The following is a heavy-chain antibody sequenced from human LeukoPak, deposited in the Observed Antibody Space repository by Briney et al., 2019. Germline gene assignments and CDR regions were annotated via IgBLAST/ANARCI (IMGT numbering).Heavy chain of an antibody. CDR3: ARVYCSSTSCYWFDP. CDR2: IYTSGST. V-gene: IGHV4-4*07. J-gene: IGHJ5*02. CDR1: GGSISNYY. Sequence: SETLSLTCTVSGGSISNYYWSWIRQPAGKGLEWIGRIYTSGSTNYNPSLKSRVTISVDTSKNQFSLKLSSVTAADTAVYYCARVYCSSTSCYWFDPWGQGTLVTVSS. D-gene: IGHD2-2*01.